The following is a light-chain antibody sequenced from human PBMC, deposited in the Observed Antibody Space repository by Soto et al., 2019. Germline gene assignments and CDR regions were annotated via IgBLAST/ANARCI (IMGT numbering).Light chain of an antibody. J-gene: IGKJ4*01. CDR1: QDISNY. V-gene: IGKV1-33*01. CDR3: QQYDNLPLT. Sequence: KRQSPSSLSASVGDRVTITCQASQDISNYLNWYQQKPGKAPKLLIYDASNLETGVPSRFSGSGSGTDFTFTISSLQPEDIATYYCQQYDNLPLTFGGGTKVDIK. CDR2: DAS.